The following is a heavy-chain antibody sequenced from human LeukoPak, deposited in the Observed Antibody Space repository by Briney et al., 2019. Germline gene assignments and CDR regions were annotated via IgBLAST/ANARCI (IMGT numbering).Heavy chain of an antibody. CDR2: IKSKTDGGTT. Sequence: GGSLRLSCAASGFXFSNAWLNWVRQAPGKGLEWVGHIKSKTDGGTTDYAAPVKGRFTISRDDSKNTLFLQMNSLKTEDTAVYYCTLPWGSGSYYDYWGQGTLVTVSS. CDR1: GFXFSNAW. J-gene: IGHJ4*02. CDR3: TLPWGSGSYYDY. D-gene: IGHD3-10*01. V-gene: IGHV3-15*01.